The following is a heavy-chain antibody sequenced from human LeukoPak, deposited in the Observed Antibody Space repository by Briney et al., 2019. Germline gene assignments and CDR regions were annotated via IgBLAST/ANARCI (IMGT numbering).Heavy chain of an antibody. CDR1: GYSISSGYY. CDR3: ASVGPGEGTPFDY. J-gene: IGHJ4*02. CDR2: IYHSGST. Sequence: PSETLSLTCTVSGYSISSGYYWGWIRQPPGKGLEWIGSIYHSGSTYYNPSLKSRVTISVDTSKNQFSLKLSSVTAADTAVYYCASVGPGEGTPFDYWGQGTLVTVSS. V-gene: IGHV4-38-2*02. D-gene: IGHD1/OR15-1a*01.